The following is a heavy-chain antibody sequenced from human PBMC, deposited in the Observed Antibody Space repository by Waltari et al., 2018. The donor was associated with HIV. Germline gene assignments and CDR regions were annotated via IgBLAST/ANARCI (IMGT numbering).Heavy chain of an antibody. D-gene: IGHD3-16*02. V-gene: IGHV1-18*04. Sequence: QVQLVQSGVEVKKPGASVQVSCKAAGYTFSNYGINWVRQAPGQGLEWMGWSNVYNGNTNYAQKFQGRVTLTTETSTSTAYMELRSLRSDDTAVYFCARGILWGNYRYFDAWGQGTLVTVSS. CDR2: SNVYNGNT. CDR1: GYTFSNYG. J-gene: IGHJ4*02. CDR3: ARGILWGNYRYFDA.